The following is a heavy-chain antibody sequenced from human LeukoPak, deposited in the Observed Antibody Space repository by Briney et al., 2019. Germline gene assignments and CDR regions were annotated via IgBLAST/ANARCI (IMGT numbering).Heavy chain of an antibody. Sequence: PSETLSLTCAVSGVSFNDYYWSWVRQTPGKGLEWIGEINHSGYTNDSPSLKSRVTPSIDTSRKQLSLNLRSVTVADTGIYYCTRMTTGHDYWGQGTLVTVSS. D-gene: IGHD4-17*01. CDR2: INHSGYT. CDR1: GVSFNDYY. J-gene: IGHJ4*02. CDR3: TRMTTGHDY. V-gene: IGHV4-34*01.